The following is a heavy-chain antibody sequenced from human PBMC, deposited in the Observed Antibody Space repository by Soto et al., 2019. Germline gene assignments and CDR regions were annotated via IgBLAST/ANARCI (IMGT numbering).Heavy chain of an antibody. CDR1: GFTFSSYA. CDR3: AKALGELSPESFDY. D-gene: IGHD3-16*02. V-gene: IGHV3-30*18. Sequence: QVQLVESGGGVVQPGRSLRLSCAASGFTFSSYAIHWVRQAPGKGLEWVAVMSYDGSERYYADSVKGRFTISRDNTKNTLDLQMNSLRADDTAVYYCAKALGELSPESFDYWGQGTLITVSS. CDR2: MSYDGSER. J-gene: IGHJ4*02.